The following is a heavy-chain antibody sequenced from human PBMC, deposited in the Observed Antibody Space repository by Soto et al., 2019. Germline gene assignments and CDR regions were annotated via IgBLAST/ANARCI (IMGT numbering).Heavy chain of an antibody. CDR1: GGSISSGGYY. D-gene: IGHD2-15*01. CDR2: IYYSGST. Sequence: PSETLSLTCTVSGGSISSGGYYWSWIRQHPGKGLEWIGYIYYSGSTYYNPSLKSRVTISVDTSKNQFSLKLSSVTAADTAVYYCARFIVVVVAANRSYYYYGMDVWGQGTTVTVSS. V-gene: IGHV4-31*03. CDR3: ARFIVVVVAANRSYYYYGMDV. J-gene: IGHJ6*02.